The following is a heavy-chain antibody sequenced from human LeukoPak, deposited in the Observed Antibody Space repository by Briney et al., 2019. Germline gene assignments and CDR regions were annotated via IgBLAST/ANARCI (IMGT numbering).Heavy chain of an antibody. Sequence: SETLSLTCTVSGGSISNYYWSWIRQPAGKGLEWIGRIYTSGSTNYNPSLKNRVTMSIDTSNNQFFLKLSSVTAADTAVYYCARGCSSTSCYLRMDVWGQGTTVTVSS. V-gene: IGHV4-4*07. CDR2: IYTSGST. D-gene: IGHD2-2*01. CDR1: GGSISNYY. CDR3: ARGCSSTSCYLRMDV. J-gene: IGHJ6*02.